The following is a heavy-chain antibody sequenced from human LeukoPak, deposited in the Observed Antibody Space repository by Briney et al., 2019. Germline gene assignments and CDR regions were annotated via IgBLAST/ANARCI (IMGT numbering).Heavy chain of an antibody. Sequence: KPSETLSLTCTVSGGSISSSSYYWGWIRQPPGKGLEWIGSIYYSGSTYYNPSLKSRVTISVDTSKNQFSLKLSSVTAADTAVYYCASTYYYDSSGPSRVDYWGQGTLVTVSS. CDR1: GGSISSSSYY. D-gene: IGHD3-22*01. CDR3: ASTYYYDSSGPSRVDY. V-gene: IGHV4-39*07. J-gene: IGHJ4*02. CDR2: IYYSGST.